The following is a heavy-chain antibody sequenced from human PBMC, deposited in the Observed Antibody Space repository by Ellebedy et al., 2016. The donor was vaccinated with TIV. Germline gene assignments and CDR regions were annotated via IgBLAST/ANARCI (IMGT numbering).Heavy chain of an antibody. CDR2: IYHSGST. CDR1: GGSISSSNW. D-gene: IGHD3-9*01. J-gene: IGHJ4*02. CDR3: ARLNYDILTGYYLDY. V-gene: IGHV4-4*02. Sequence: SETLSLTXAVSGGSISSSNWWSWVRQPPGKGLEWIGEIYHSGSTNYNPSLKSRVTISVDKSKNQFSLKLSSVTAADTAVYYCARLNYDILTGYYLDYWGQGTLVTVSS.